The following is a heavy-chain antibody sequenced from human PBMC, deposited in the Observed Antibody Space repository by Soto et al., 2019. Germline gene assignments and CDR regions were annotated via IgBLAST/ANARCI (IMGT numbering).Heavy chain of an antibody. D-gene: IGHD2-15*01. CDR1: GSTFNTYW. Sequence: GGSLRLSCAASGSTFNTYWMSWVRQAPGKGLEWVANIKQDGSQKYYVDSVKGRFTIYRDNAKNSLYLQMNSLRAEDTAIYYCARPYCSGGSCYNWFDPWGQGTLVTVSS. J-gene: IGHJ5*02. CDR2: IKQDGSQK. CDR3: ARPYCSGGSCYNWFDP. V-gene: IGHV3-7*03.